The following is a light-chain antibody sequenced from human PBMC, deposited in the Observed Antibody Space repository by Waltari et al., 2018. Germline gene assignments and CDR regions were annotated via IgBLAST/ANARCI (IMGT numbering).Light chain of an antibody. CDR3: QQSYSTPPRT. CDR2: AAS. Sequence: DIQMTQSPSSLSASIGDRVTITCWASQRISNFLNWYQQKPGKAPKLLVYAASSLQSGVPSRFSGSGSGTDFTLTILSLQPDDFATYYCQQSYSTPPRTFGQGTKVENK. J-gene: IGKJ1*01. V-gene: IGKV1-39*01. CDR1: QRISNF.